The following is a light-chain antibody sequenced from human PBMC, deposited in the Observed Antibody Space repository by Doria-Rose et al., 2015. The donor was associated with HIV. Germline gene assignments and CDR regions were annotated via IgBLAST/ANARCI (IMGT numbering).Light chain of an antibody. CDR2: GAS. CDR1: QSLSGNY. Sequence: QSPGTLSLSPGERATLSCRASQSLSGNYLAWYQQKPGQAPRLLISGASTRATGIPDRFTGSGSGTDFTLTISRLEPEDFSLYYWQQYSSSYFNFGPGTTVDFK. J-gene: IGKJ3*01. CDR3: QQYSSSYFN. V-gene: IGKV3-20*01.